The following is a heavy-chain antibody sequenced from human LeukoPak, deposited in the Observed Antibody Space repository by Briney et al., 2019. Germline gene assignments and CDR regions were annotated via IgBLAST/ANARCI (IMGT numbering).Heavy chain of an antibody. J-gene: IGHJ6*03. CDR1: GFAFSNSA. CDR3: AKGRGARYYNPMDV. D-gene: IGHD1-26*01. Sequence: GSLRLSCTGSGFAFSNSAISWVRKVPGKRLEWVSTVSGSGGSTYYADSVRGRFTISRDNSNNTAHLQMSGLRVDDTAIYYCAKGRGARYYNPMDVWGKGTTVTVSS. CDR2: VSGSGGST. V-gene: IGHV3-23*01.